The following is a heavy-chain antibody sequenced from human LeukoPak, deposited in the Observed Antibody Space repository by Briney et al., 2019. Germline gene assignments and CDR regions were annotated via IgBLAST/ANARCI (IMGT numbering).Heavy chain of an antibody. D-gene: IGHD1-26*01. V-gene: IGHV1-46*01. CDR1: GYTFTSYY. CDR3: AREVGATTLGSAFDI. CDR2: INPSGGST. J-gene: IGHJ3*02. Sequence: ASVKVSCKASGYTFTSYYMHWVRQAPGQGLEWMGIINPSGGSTSYAQKFQGRVTMTRDMSTSTVYMELSSLRSEDTAVYYCAREVGATTLGSAFDIWGQGTMVTVSS.